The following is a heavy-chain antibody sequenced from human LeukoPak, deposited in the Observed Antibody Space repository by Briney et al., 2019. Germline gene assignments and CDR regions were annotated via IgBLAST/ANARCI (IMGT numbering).Heavy chain of an antibody. CDR2: IKSKAHGGTT. D-gene: IGHD6-13*01. J-gene: IGHJ4*02. V-gene: IGHV3-15*01. Sequence: PGGSLKLSCAASGFTFTNAYISWVRQAPGKGLEWLGRIKSKAHGGTTEYAAPVKGRFTIPRDDSKNTLFLQMNSLQTEDAALYYCATYSSSYYYFVYWGQGTLVTVSS. CDR3: ATYSSSYYYFVY. CDR1: GFTFTNAY.